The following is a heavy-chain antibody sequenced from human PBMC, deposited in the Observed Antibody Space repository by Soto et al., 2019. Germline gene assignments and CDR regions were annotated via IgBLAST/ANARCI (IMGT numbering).Heavy chain of an antibody. V-gene: IGHV4-34*01. CDR2: INDSGNI. J-gene: IGHJ6*03. CDR1: GGSFSGYQ. CDR3: ARGLILWFGELSRRGGYYYYLDV. D-gene: IGHD3-10*01. Sequence: QVQRQQWGAGLLKPSETLSLTCAVYGGSFSGYQWSWIRQTPGKGLEWIGEINDSGNINYNPSLKSRVTIVLDTPKKQISLKLSSVTAADTAVYFCARGLILWFGELSRRGGYYYYLDVWGKGTTVTVSS.